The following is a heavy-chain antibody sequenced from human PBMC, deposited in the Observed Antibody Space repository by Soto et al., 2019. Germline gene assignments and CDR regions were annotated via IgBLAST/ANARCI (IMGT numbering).Heavy chain of an antibody. V-gene: IGHV4-39*01. D-gene: IGHD6-13*01. J-gene: IGHJ5*02. CDR2: IYYSGST. Sequence: SETLSLTCTVSGRSMTSSSYYWGWIRQPPGKGLEWIGSIYYSGSTYYNPSLKSRVTISVDTSKNQFSLKLSSVTAADTAVYYCARRGRIAAANWFDPLGQGTLVTVSS. CDR1: GRSMTSSSYY. CDR3: ARRGRIAAANWFDP.